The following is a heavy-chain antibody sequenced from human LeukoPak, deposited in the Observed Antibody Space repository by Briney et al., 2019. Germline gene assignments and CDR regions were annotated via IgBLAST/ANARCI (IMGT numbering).Heavy chain of an antibody. CDR3: ARGSDYYDSSGYYPDY. CDR1: GYNFTGYY. D-gene: IGHD3-22*01. V-gene: IGHV1-2*02. J-gene: IGHJ4*02. Sequence: ASVKVSCKASGYNFTGYYMHWVRQAPGQGLEWMGWINPNSGGTNYAQKFQGRVTMTRDTSISTAYMELSRLKSDDTAVYYCARGSDYYDSSGYYPDYWGQGTLVTVSS. CDR2: INPNSGGT.